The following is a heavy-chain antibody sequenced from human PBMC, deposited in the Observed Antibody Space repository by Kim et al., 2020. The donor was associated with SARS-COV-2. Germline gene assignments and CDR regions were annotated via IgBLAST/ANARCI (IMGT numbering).Heavy chain of an antibody. CDR1: GFTFSNAW. CDR3: TTQYSGYDPPRAY. D-gene: IGHD5-12*01. V-gene: IGHV3-15*01. CDR2: IKSKTDGGTT. Sequence: GGSLRLSCAASGFTFSNAWMSWVRQAPGKGLEWVGRIKSKTDGGTTDYAAPVKGRFTISRDDSKNTLYLQMNSLKTEDTAVYYCTTQYSGYDPPRAYWGQGTLDTVSS. J-gene: IGHJ4*02.